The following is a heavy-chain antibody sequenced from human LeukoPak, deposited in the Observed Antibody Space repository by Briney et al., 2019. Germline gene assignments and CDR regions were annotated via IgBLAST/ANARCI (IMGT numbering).Heavy chain of an antibody. V-gene: IGHV4-34*01. CDR2: INHSGST. CDR1: GGSFSGYY. D-gene: IGHD1-1*01. J-gene: IGHJ3*02. CDR3: ARNLDGYSKNAFDI. Sequence: PSETLSLTCAVYGGSFSGYYWSWIRQPPGKGLEWIGEINHSGSTNYNPSLKSRVTISVDTSKNQFSLKLSSVTAADTAVYYCARNLDGYSKNAFDIWGQGTMVTVSS.